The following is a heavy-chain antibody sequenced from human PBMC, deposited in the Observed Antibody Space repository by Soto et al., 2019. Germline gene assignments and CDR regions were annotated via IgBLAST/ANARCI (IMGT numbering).Heavy chain of an antibody. V-gene: IGHV5-51*01. J-gene: IGHJ4*02. CDR2: IYPGDSDT. Sequence: GESLKISCKGSGYSFTSYWIGWVRQMPGKGLEWMGIIYPGDSDTRYSQYFQGQVTISADKSISTAYLQWSSLKASDTVMYYCAALWPRLAIDYWGQGTLVTVSS. CDR1: GYSFTSYW. D-gene: IGHD3-16*01. CDR3: AALWPRLAIDY.